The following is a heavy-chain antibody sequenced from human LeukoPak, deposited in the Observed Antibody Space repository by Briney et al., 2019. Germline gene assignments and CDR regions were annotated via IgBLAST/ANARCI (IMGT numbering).Heavy chain of an antibody. CDR3: AGLYGDYGPYYFDY. V-gene: IGHV3-53*01. D-gene: IGHD4-17*01. CDR2: IYSGGST. J-gene: IGHJ4*02. Sequence: PGGSLRLSCAASGFTVSSNYMSWVRQAPGKGLEWVSVIYSGGSTYYADSVKGRFTISRENSKNTLYLQMNSLRAEDTAVYYCAGLYGDYGPYYFDYWGQGTLVTVSS. CDR1: GFTVSSNY.